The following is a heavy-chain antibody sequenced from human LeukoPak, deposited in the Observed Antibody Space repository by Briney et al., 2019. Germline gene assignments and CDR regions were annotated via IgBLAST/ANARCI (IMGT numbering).Heavy chain of an antibody. V-gene: IGHV3-74*01. D-gene: IGHD3-22*01. Sequence: GGSLRLSCAASGFTFSNYWMHWVRQAPGKGLVWVSRINSDGINTSYADSVKGRFTISRDNAKNTLNLQMNSLRAEDTAVYYCARDLGQYYDTSDNWFDPWGRGTLVTVSS. CDR3: ARDLGQYYDTSDNWFDP. CDR1: GFTFSNYW. J-gene: IGHJ5*02. CDR2: INSDGINT.